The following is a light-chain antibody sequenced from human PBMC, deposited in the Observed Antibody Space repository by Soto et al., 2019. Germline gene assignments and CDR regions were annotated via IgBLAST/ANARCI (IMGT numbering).Light chain of an antibody. V-gene: IGKV4-1*01. J-gene: IGKJ2*01. CDR3: QQYYSTPQNT. CDR2: WAS. Sequence: DIVMTQSPDSLAVSLGERATINCKYSQSVLYNSNNKNYLAWYQQKPGQPPKLLIYWASTRESGVPDRFSGSGSGTDFTLTISSLQAEDVAVYYCQQYYSTPQNTFGQGTKLEIK. CDR1: QSVLYNSNNKNY.